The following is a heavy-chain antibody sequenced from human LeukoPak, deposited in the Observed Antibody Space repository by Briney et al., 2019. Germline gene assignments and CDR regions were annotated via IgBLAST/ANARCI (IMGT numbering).Heavy chain of an antibody. CDR3: ARSSYYDSSGNDY. J-gene: IGHJ4*02. V-gene: IGHV4-31*03. CDR1: GGSISSGGYY. Sequence: SETLSLTCTVSGGSISSGGYYWSWIRQHPGKGLEWIGYIYYSGSTYYNPSLKSRVTISVDTSKNQFSLKLSSVTAADTAVYYCARSSYYDSSGNDYWGQGTLVTVSS. CDR2: IYYSGST. D-gene: IGHD3-22*01.